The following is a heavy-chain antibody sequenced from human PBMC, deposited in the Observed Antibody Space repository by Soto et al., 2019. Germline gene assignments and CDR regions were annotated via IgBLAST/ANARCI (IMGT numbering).Heavy chain of an antibody. Sequence: ASVKVSCKASGYTFTSYGISWVRQAPGQGLEWMGWISAYNGNTNYAQKLQGRVTMTTDTSTSTAYMELRSLRSDDTAVYYCARYYSNYYYYYGMDVWGQGTTVTVSS. D-gene: IGHD4-4*01. V-gene: IGHV1-18*01. CDR3: ARYYSNYYYYYGMDV. J-gene: IGHJ6*02. CDR1: GYTFTSYG. CDR2: ISAYNGNT.